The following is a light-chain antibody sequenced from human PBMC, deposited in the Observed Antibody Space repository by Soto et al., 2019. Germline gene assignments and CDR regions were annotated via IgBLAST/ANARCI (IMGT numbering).Light chain of an antibody. J-gene: IGKJ4*01. V-gene: IGKV3-11*01. CDR1: QSVGTY. CDR2: DSS. Sequence: EIVLTQSPATLSLSPGERATLSCRASQSVGTYFAWYQQKPGQAPRLLIHDSSNRDTGIPARFSGSGSGTDFTLTISCLEPEDFAVYYCQQRSDLPSTFGGGTKVEIK. CDR3: QQRSDLPST.